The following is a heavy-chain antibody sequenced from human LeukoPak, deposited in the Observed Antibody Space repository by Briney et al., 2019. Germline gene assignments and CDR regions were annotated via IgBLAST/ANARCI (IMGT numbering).Heavy chain of an antibody. CDR1: GYTFTSYD. J-gene: IGHJ4*02. Sequence: ASEKVSCKASGYTFTSYDINWVRQATGQGLEWMGWMNPNSGNTGYAQKFQGRVTMTRNTSISTAYMELSSLRSEDTAVYYCATIYPGAATGGNYWGQGTLVTVSS. CDR2: MNPNSGNT. CDR3: ATIYPGAATGGNY. D-gene: IGHD1-26*01. V-gene: IGHV1-8*01.